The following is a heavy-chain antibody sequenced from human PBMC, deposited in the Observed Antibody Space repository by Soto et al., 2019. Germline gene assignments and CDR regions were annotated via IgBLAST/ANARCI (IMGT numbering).Heavy chain of an antibody. CDR2: IIPIFGTA. V-gene: IGHV1-69*13. D-gene: IGHD6-19*01. CDR1: GGTFSSYA. Sequence: ASVKVSCKASGGTFSSYAISWVRQAPGQGLEWMGGIIPIFGTANYAQKFQGRVTITADESTSTAYMELSSLRSEDTAVYYCARVGAGTSIEYFQHWGQGTLVTVSS. CDR3: ARVGAGTSIEYFQH. J-gene: IGHJ1*01.